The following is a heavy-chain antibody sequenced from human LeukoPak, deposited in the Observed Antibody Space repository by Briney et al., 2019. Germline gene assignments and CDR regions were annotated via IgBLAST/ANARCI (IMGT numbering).Heavy chain of an antibody. Sequence: PGGSLRLSCAASGFTFSSYAMSWVRQAPGKGLEWVSAISGSGGSTYYADSVKGRFTISRDNSKNTLYLQMNSLRAEDTAVYYCAKLYYYGSGSQEEIDYWGQGTLVTVSS. J-gene: IGHJ4*02. CDR2: ISGSGGST. D-gene: IGHD3-10*01. CDR1: GFTFSSYA. CDR3: AKLYYYGSGSQEEIDY. V-gene: IGHV3-23*01.